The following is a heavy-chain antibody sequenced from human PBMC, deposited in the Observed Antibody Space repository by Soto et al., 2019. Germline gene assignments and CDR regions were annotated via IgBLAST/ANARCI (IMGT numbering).Heavy chain of an antibody. V-gene: IGHV3-23*01. CDR2: ISGSGGST. CDR1: GFTFNSYA. D-gene: IGHD3-3*01. CDR3: AKGAAPIGGVILYGTDV. Sequence: AGSMRLSCAASGFTFNSYAMSWVIQAPGKGMEWVSAISGSGGSTYYGDSVKGRFTISRDKSKNTLFLQMNSLRAEVTAVYYCAKGAAPIGGVILYGTDVWGQGTTVTVAS. J-gene: IGHJ6*02.